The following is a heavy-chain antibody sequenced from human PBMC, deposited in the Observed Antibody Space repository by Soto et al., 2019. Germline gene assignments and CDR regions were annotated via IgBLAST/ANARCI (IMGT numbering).Heavy chain of an antibody. CDR2: ISGSGGST. Sequence: AGGSLRLSCAASGFTFSSYAMSWVRQAPGKGLEWVSAISGSGGSTYYADSVKGRFTISRDNSKNTLYLQMNSLRAEDTAVYYCAKGDSGAYGSGSYWDDAFDIWGQGTMVTVSS. J-gene: IGHJ3*02. V-gene: IGHV3-23*01. CDR1: GFTFSSYA. CDR3: AKGDSGAYGSGSYWDDAFDI. D-gene: IGHD3-10*01.